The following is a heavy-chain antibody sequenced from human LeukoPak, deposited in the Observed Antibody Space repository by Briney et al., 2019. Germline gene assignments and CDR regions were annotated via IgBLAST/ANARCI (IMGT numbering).Heavy chain of an antibody. CDR3: ARHGAVAGPGDAFDI. Sequence: SETLSLTCTVSGGSISSSSYYWGWIRQPPGKGLEWIGSIYYSGSTYYNPSLKSRVTISVDTSKNQFSLKLSSVTAADTAVYYCARHGAVAGPGDAFDIWGQGTMVTVSS. CDR2: IYYSGST. J-gene: IGHJ3*02. D-gene: IGHD6-19*01. V-gene: IGHV4-39*01. CDR1: GGSISSSSYY.